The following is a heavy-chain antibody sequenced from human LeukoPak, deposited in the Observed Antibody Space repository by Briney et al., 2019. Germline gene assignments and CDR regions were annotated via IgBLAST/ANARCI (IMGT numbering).Heavy chain of an antibody. CDR3: AGSGRGGLKSGIDY. CDR1: CGSISSNNCY. CDR2: ISYSGST. V-gene: IGHV4-39*01. Sequence: PSETLSLTCTVSCGSISSNNCYWGWIRQPPGKGLEWIGTISYSGSTWYNPSLKSRVTMSVDTSKNQFSLKLSSVTAADTAMYYCAGSGRGGLKSGIDYWGQGTLVTVSS. D-gene: IGHD6-25*01. J-gene: IGHJ4*02.